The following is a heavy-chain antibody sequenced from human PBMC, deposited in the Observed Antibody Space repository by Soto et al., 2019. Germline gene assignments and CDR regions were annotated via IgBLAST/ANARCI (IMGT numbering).Heavy chain of an antibody. CDR1: GGSISSGDYY. J-gene: IGHJ4*02. D-gene: IGHD1-26*01. V-gene: IGHV4-30-4*01. Sequence: TLSLTCTVSGGSISSGDYYWSWIRQPPGKGLEWIGYIYYSGSTYYNPSLKSRVTISVDTSKNQFSLKLSSVTAADTAVYYCARVTSYYYFDYWGQGTLVTVSS. CDR3: ARVTSYYYFDY. CDR2: IYYSGST.